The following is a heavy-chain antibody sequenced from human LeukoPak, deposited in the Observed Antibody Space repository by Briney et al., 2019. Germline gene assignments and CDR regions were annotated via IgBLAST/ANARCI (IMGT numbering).Heavy chain of an antibody. CDR1: GYSFTSYW. CDR2: IYPGDSDT. CDR3: ARGDSSSWSPTYFDY. D-gene: IGHD6-13*01. Sequence: GESLKISCKGSGYSFTSYWIGWVRQMPGKGLEWMGIIYPGDSDTRYSPSFQGQVTISADKSISTAYLQWSSPKASDTAMYYCARGDSSSWSPTYFDYWGQGTLVTVSS. V-gene: IGHV5-51*01. J-gene: IGHJ4*02.